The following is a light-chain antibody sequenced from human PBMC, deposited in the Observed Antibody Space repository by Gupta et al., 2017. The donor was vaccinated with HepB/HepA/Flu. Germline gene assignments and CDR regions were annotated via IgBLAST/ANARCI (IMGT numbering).Light chain of an antibody. V-gene: IGKV1-5*03. J-gene: IGKJ1*01. CDR2: KAS. Sequence: DIQLTQSPSTLSASVGDTVTITCRASQRISTWLAWYQQKPGKAPKVLIFKASTLESGVPSRFSGSGAGTEFTLTISSLQPDDYATYYCQHYNSYPSTFGQGTKVEIK. CDR3: QHYNSYPST. CDR1: QRISTW.